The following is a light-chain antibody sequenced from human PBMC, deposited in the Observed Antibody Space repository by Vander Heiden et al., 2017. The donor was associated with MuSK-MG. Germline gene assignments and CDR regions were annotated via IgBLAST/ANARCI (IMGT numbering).Light chain of an antibody. CDR2: GNS. Sequence: QPVLTYPPPVAGAPRPRATVPATGRSSTSLAAHEVPWYQQLPRTAPQLLICGNSNRPSGVPDRFSGSKSGHAASLAITGLQAEDEADYYCQSYDSSLSEVVFGGGTKLTVL. J-gene: IGLJ2*01. CDR3: QSYDSSLSEVV. V-gene: IGLV1-40*01. CDR1: SSTSLAAHE.